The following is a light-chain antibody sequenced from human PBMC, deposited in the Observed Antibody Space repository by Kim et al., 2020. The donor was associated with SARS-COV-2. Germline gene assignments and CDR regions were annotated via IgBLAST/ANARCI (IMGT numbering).Light chain of an antibody. J-gene: IGKJ1*01. Sequence: GSVGERATLTCRASQGVRNILAWYQQKPGQAPRVLINGASTRATGIPARFSGSGSGTEFTLTISSLQSEDFAGYYCQQYNNGPRTFGQGTKVDIK. CDR3: QQYNNGPRT. CDR1: QGVRNI. CDR2: GAS. V-gene: IGKV3-15*01.